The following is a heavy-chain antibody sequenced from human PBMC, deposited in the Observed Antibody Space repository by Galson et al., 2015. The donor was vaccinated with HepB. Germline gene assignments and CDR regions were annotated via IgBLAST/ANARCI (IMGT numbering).Heavy chain of an antibody. CDR3: ATIGRASSLDWFDP. J-gene: IGHJ5*02. V-gene: IGHV1-24*01. CDR2: FDPEDGET. Sequence: SVKVSCKVSGYTLTELSMHWVRQAPGKGLEWMGGFDPEDGETIYAQKFQGRVTMTEDTSTDTAYMELSSLRSEDTAVYYCATIGRASSLDWFDPWGQGTLVTVSS. CDR1: GYTLTELS.